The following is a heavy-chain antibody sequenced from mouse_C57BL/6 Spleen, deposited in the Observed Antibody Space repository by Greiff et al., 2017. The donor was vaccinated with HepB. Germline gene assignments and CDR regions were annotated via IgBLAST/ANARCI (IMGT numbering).Heavy chain of an antibody. CDR3: ARGGGTTEFIDY. D-gene: IGHD1-1*01. Sequence: QVQLQQSGPELVKPGASVKISCKASGYAFSNSWMNWVKQRPGKGLVWIGRIYPGDGDTNYNGKFKGKATLTVDKSSSTAYMQLSSLTSEDSAVYFCARGGGTTEFIDYWGQGTTLTVSS. CDR2: IYPGDGDT. V-gene: IGHV1-82*01. CDR1: GYAFSNSW. J-gene: IGHJ2*01.